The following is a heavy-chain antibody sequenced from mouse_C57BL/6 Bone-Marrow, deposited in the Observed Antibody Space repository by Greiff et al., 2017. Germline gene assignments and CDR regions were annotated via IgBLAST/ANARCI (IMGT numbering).Heavy chain of an antibody. CDR3: ARGGYYPSDAMDY. D-gene: IGHD1-1*01. CDR2: IDPSDSYT. CDR1: GYTFTSYW. V-gene: IGHV1-50*01. J-gene: IGHJ4*01. Sequence: QVQLQQPGAELVKPGASVKLSCKASGYTFTSYWMQWVHQRPGQGLEWIGEIDPSDSYTHYNQKFKGKATLTVDTSSSTAYMQLSSLTSEDSAVYYCARGGYYPSDAMDYWGQGTSGTVSA.